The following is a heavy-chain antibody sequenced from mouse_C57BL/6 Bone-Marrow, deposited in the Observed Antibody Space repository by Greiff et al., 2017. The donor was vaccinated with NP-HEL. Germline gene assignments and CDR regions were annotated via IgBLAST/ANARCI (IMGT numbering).Heavy chain of an antibody. D-gene: IGHD1-1*01. CDR3: TTPLITTVPR. Sequence: EVQLQQSGAELVRPGASVKLSCTASGFNIKDDYMHWVKQRPEQGLEWIGWIDPENGDTEYASKFQGKATITADTSSNTAYLQLSSLTSEDTAVYYCTTPLITTVPRWGQGTTLTVSS. V-gene: IGHV14-4*01. CDR1: GFNIKDDY. CDR2: IDPENGDT. J-gene: IGHJ2*01.